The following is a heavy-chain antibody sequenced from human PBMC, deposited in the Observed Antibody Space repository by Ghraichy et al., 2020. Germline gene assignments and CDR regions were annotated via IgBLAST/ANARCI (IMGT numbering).Heavy chain of an antibody. D-gene: IGHD3-22*01. CDR2: IGTAGDT. J-gene: IGHJ3*02. Sequence: GGSLRLSCAASGFTFSSYDMHWVRQATGKGLEWVSAIGTAGDTYYPGSVKGRFTISRENAKNSLYLQMNSLRAGDTAVYYCARAATLRYDSSGYLSLLRPDAFDIWGQGTMVTVSS. CDR3: ARAATLRYDSSGYLSLLRPDAFDI. CDR1: GFTFSSYD. V-gene: IGHV3-13*01.